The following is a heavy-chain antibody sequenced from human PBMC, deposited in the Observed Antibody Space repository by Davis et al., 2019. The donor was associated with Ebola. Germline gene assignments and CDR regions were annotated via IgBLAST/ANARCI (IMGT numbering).Heavy chain of an antibody. D-gene: IGHD3-3*01. CDR2: ISSGSFTI. CDR3: ARWSILGQ. V-gene: IGHV3-48*02. CDR1: GITFSRYS. Sequence: PGGSLRLSCAASGITFSRYSMNRVRQAPGKGLEWVAFISSGSFTIHYADSVKGRFTISRDNAKNSLFLQMNSLRDEDTAVYYCARWSILGQWGQGTLVTVSS. J-gene: IGHJ4*02.